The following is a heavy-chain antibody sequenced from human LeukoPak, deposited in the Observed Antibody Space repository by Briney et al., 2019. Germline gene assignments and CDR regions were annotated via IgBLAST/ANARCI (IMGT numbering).Heavy chain of an antibody. J-gene: IGHJ3*02. CDR2: ISGSGGST. Sequence: GGSLRLSCAASGFSFSSYAMSWVRQAPGKGLEWVSAISGSGGSTYYADSVKGRFTISRDYSKNTVYLQMSSLRAEDTAVYYCAKDSKKLSPRVFDIWGQGTMVTVSS. V-gene: IGHV3-23*01. CDR1: GFSFSSYA. D-gene: IGHD4-23*01. CDR3: AKDSKKLSPRVFDI.